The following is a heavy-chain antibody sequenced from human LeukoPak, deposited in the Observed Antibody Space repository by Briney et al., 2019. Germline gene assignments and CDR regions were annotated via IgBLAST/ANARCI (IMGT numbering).Heavy chain of an antibody. V-gene: IGHV4-34*01. CDR3: ARGRDRAKAGDL. D-gene: IGHD5-24*01. Sequence: SETLSLTCAVHGVSCDDYYCSSIRHPPGKGLEWIGEIHPSGIFYYNSSLMSRVTISIDTSKSQFSLRLTSVTAAHTAFYYCARGRDRAKAGDLWGQGSLVTVSS. CDR2: IHPSGIF. J-gene: IGHJ5*02. CDR1: GVSCDDYY.